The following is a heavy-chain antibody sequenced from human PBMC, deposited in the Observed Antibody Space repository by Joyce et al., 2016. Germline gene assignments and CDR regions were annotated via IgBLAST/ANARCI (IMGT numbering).Heavy chain of an antibody. V-gene: IGHV1-18*04. J-gene: IGHJ4*02. CDR1: GYTFTNYG. D-gene: IGHD6-19*01. CDR3: ARVAAVAGSGRH. CDR2: NRAYGGNT. Sequence: QVQLVQSGGEVKKPGASVKVSCKSSGYTFTNYGISWVRQAPGQGLEWVGWNRAYGGNTDYAPEVRGRVTMTTDTYTSTANMELRSLKFDDTAGYYCARVAAVAGSGRHWGQGTLVTVSS.